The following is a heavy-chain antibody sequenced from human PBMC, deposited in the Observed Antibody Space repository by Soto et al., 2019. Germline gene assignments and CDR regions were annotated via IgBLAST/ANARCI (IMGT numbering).Heavy chain of an antibody. J-gene: IGHJ4*02. Sequence: SETLSLTCTVSGGSISSYYWSWIRQPPGKGLEWIGYIYYSGSTNYNPSLKSRVTISVDTSKNQFSLKLSSVTAADTAVYYCASQYYYDSSGSQTFDYWGQGTQVTVSS. CDR2: IYYSGST. D-gene: IGHD3-22*01. V-gene: IGHV4-59*01. CDR1: GGSISSYY. CDR3: ASQYYYDSSGSQTFDY.